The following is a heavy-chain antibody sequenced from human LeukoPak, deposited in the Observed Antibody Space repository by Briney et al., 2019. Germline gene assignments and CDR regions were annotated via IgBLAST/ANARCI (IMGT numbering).Heavy chain of an antibody. CDR3: ARANSYGNIDY. CDR2: IIPILGIA. V-gene: IGHV1-69*04. Sequence: SVKVSCKASGGTFSSYAISWVRQAPGQGLEWMGRIIPILGIANYAQEFQGRVTITADKSTSTAYMELSSLGSEDTAVYYCARANSYGNIDYWGQGTLVTVSS. CDR1: GGTFSSYA. J-gene: IGHJ4*02. D-gene: IGHD5-18*01.